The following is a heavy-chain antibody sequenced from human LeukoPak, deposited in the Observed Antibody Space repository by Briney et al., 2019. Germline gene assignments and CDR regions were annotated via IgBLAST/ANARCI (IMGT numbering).Heavy chain of an antibody. Sequence: SETLSLTCTVSGGSISSEYWSWIRQPPGKGLEWIGYIHHSGSGTNYNPSLRSRVTISVDTSKNQFSLKLSSVTAADTAVYYCARWSGYYLRAFDIWGQGTMVTVSS. D-gene: IGHD3-3*01. J-gene: IGHJ3*02. CDR2: IHHSGSGT. V-gene: IGHV4-59*12. CDR1: GGSISSEY. CDR3: ARWSGYYLRAFDI.